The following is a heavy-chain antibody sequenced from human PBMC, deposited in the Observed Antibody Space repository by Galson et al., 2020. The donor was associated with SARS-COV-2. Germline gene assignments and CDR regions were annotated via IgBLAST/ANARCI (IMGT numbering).Heavy chain of an antibody. CDR1: GFIFSDYW. V-gene: IGHV3-7*01. J-gene: IGHJ5*02. D-gene: IGHD4-4*01. CDR3: ARDVTFPLP. Sequence: GGSLRLSCAASGFIFSDYWMTWVRQAPGKGLEWVANIKKDGSEKYYVDSVKGRFTISRDNAKNSLYLQMNSLRAEDTAVYYCARDVTFPLPWGQGTLVTVSS. CDR2: IKKDGSEK.